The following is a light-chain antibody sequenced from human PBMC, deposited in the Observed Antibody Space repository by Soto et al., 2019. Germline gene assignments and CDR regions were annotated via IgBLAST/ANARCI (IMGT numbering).Light chain of an antibody. V-gene: IGLV2-14*01. CDR1: SSDVGSYNY. CDR3: SSYTGSNTMV. J-gene: IGLJ2*01. CDR2: DVS. Sequence: QSALTQPASVSGSPGQSITISCTGTSSDVGSYNYVSWYQQHPGKAPKVLIYDVSNRPSGVSDRFSGSKSGNTASLTISGLQAEYEADYYCSSYTGSNTMVLGGGTQLTVL.